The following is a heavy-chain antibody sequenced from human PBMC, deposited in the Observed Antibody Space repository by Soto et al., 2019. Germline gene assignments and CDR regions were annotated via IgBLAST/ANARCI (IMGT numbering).Heavy chain of an antibody. J-gene: IGHJ4*02. Sequence: SETLSLTCAVYGGSFSGYYWCWIRQPPGKGLEWIGEINHSGSTNYNPSLKSRVTISVDTSKNQFSLKLSSVTAADTAVYYCARGGDIVVVPAANKFDYWGQGTLVTVSS. CDR1: GGSFSGYY. D-gene: IGHD2-2*01. V-gene: IGHV4-34*01. CDR3: ARGGDIVVVPAANKFDY. CDR2: INHSGST.